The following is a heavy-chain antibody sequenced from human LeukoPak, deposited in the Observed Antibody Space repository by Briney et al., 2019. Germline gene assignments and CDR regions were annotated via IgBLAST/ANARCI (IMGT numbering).Heavy chain of an antibody. J-gene: IGHJ5*02. CDR2: IYHSGST. CDR1: GGSISSGGYS. Sequence: SETLSLTCAVSGGSISSGGYSWSWIRQPPGKGLEWIGYIYHSGSTYYNPSLKSRVTISVDRSKNQFSLKLSSVTAADTAVYYCARGRGSSSWYWFDPWGQGTLVTVSS. CDR3: ARGRGSSSWYWFDP. V-gene: IGHV4-30-2*01. D-gene: IGHD6-13*01.